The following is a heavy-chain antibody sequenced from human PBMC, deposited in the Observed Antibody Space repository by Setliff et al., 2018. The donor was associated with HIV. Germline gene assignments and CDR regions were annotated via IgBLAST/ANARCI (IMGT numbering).Heavy chain of an antibody. Sequence: PSETLSLTCTVSGGSINRSRYYWGWIRQPPGKGLEWIGRIYYSGSTYQNPSLKSRVTISVDTSKNQFSLKLSSVNAADTAVYYCARRNYDILTGFYSGLGWGQGTLVTVSS. D-gene: IGHD3-9*01. V-gene: IGHV4-39*01. CDR2: IYYSGST. CDR1: GGSINRSRYY. J-gene: IGHJ4*02. CDR3: ARRNYDILTGFYSGLG.